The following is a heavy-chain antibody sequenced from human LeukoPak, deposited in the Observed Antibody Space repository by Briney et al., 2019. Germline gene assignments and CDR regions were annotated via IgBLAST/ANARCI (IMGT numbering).Heavy chain of an antibody. Sequence: SETLSLTCTVSGGSISSYYWSWIRQPPGKGLEWTGFIYSSETTNYNPSLKSRVTISVDTSKNHFSLKLSSVTAADTAVYFCARDSYCSGGSCSFFYWGQGTLVTVSS. CDR2: IYSSETT. D-gene: IGHD2-15*01. CDR3: ARDSYCSGGSCSFFY. V-gene: IGHV4-59*01. J-gene: IGHJ4*02. CDR1: GGSISSYY.